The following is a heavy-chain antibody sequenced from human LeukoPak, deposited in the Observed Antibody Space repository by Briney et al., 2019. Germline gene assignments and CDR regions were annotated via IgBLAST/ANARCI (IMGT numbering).Heavy chain of an antibody. CDR3: ARHAGNYGGAFDI. J-gene: IGHJ3*02. CDR2: IHYSGNI. Sequence: SETLSLTCTVSGASISSYYWSWIRQPPGKGLEWIGHIHYSGNINYNPSLKSRVTMSLDTSENHSSLKVNSVTAADTAVYYCARHAGNYGGAFDIWGQGTTVTVSS. D-gene: IGHD3-3*02. CDR1: GASISSYY. V-gene: IGHV4-59*01.